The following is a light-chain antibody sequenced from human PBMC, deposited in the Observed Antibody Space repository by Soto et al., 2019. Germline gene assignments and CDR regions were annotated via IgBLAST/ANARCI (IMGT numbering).Light chain of an antibody. CDR1: QSVLYSSNNKNY. CDR3: QQYYSTPYT. V-gene: IGKV4-1*01. J-gene: IGKJ2*01. CDR2: WAS. Sequence: DIVMTQSPDSLPVSLGERATINCKSSQSVLYSSNNKNYLAWYQQKPGQPPKLLIYWASTRESGVTDRFGGSACATDFTLIISSLQADDVAVYYCQQYYSTPYTFGQGTKLEIK.